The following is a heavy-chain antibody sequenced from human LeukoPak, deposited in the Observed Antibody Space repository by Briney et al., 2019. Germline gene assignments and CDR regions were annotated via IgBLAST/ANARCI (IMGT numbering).Heavy chain of an antibody. V-gene: IGHV3-30*02. D-gene: IGHD2-21*01. J-gene: IGHJ4*02. Sequence: GGSLRLSCAASGFTFSSYGMHWVRQAPGKGLEWVAFIRYDGSNKYYADSVKGRLTISRDNSKNTLYLQMGSLRAEDMAVYYCARAPLSLWWYPYFDYWGQGTLVTVSS. CDR1: GFTFSSYG. CDR3: ARAPLSLWWYPYFDY. CDR2: IRYDGSNK.